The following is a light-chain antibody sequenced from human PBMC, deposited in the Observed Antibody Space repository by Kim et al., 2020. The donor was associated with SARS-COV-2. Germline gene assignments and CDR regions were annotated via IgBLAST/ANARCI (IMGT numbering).Light chain of an antibody. CDR2: DAS. CDR1: QSVGSQ. V-gene: IGKV3-11*01. CDR3: QQRIRWPVT. Sequence: PGERATLSCRASQSVGSQLAWYQQKPGQPPRLLIYDASSRATGIPARFSGSGSGTDFTLTISSLEPEDFAVYYCQQRIRWPVTFGQGTKLEI. J-gene: IGKJ2*01.